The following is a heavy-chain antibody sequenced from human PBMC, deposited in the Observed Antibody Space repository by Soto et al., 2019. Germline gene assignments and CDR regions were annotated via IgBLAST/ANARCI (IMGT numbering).Heavy chain of an antibody. V-gene: IGHV3-23*01. Sequence: PGGSLRLSCVASGFTFSSYAVSWVRQAPGKGLEWVSTISGSGGSTYYADSVKGRFTISRDNSKNTVFLQVNSLTAEDTAIYYCAKNGNIVLAQADKNWLESWGQGTLVTVSS. CDR3: AKNGNIVLAQADKNWLES. CDR1: GFTFSSYA. J-gene: IGHJ5*01. D-gene: IGHD2-2*01. CDR2: ISGSGGST.